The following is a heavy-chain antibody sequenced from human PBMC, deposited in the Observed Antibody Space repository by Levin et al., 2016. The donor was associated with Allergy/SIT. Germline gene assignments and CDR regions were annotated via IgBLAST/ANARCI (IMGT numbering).Heavy chain of an antibody. CDR1: GYTFTIYG. D-gene: IGHD3-3*01. CDR2: ISVDNGNT. CDR3: ARDARTDFWSDYFRFDS. Sequence: ASVKVSCKTSGYTFTIYGISWVRQAPGQGLEWMGWISVDNGNTNYAQNFQGRVTMTADTSTGTAYMELRSLRSDDTAVYYCARDARTDFWSDYFRFDSWGQGTLVTVSS. J-gene: IGHJ5*01. V-gene: IGHV1-18*01.